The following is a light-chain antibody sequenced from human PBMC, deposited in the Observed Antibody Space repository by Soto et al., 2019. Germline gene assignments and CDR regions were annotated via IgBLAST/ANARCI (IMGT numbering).Light chain of an antibody. CDR1: QSISSY. J-gene: IGKJ1*01. V-gene: IGKV1-39*01. Sequence: DIQMTQSPSSLSASVGDRVTITCRASQSISSYLNWYQQKPGKAPNLLIYAASRLQSGVPSRFSGSGSGTDFTLTISSLQPEDSATYYCQQSYSTLWAFGQGTKVEIK. CDR3: QQSYSTLWA. CDR2: AAS.